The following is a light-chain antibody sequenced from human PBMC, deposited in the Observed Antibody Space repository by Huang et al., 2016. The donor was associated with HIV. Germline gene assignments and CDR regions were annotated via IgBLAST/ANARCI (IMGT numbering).Light chain of an antibody. J-gene: IGKJ5*01. V-gene: IGKV3-20*01. Sequence: EIVLTQSPGTLSLSPGERATLSCRASQSVSSSYLAWYQQKPGPSPRLLIYGASSRATGIPDRFSGSGSGTDFTLTISRLEPEDFAVYYCQQYGSSPLTFGQGTRLEIK. CDR3: QQYGSSPLT. CDR1: QSVSSSY. CDR2: GAS.